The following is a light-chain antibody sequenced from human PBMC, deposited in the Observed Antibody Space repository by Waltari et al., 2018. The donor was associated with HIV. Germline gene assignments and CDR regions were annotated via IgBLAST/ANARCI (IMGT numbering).Light chain of an antibody. J-gene: IGLJ2*01. Sequence: YVLTQPPSVSVAPGQTARITCGGDNIAGRKVHWYQRRPGQAPALVVFDDSDRPSGIPERFSGSISGNTATLIISRVEDGGEADYYCQVWDESNEQVVFGGGTRLTVL. CDR3: QVWDESNEQVV. CDR2: DDS. CDR1: NIAGRK. V-gene: IGLV3-21*02.